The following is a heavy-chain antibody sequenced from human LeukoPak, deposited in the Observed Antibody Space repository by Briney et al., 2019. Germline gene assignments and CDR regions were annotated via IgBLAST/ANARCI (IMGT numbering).Heavy chain of an antibody. CDR3: ARADITLSSFDY. D-gene: IGHD3-10*01. J-gene: IGHJ4*02. CDR1: GGSISSYY. V-gene: IGHV4-59*12. CDR2: IYYSGST. Sequence: SETLSLTCTVSGGSISSYYWSWIRQPPGKGLEWIGYIYYSGSTNYNPSLKSRVTISLDTSKNQFSLKLSSVTAADTAVYYCARADITLSSFDYWGQGTLVTVSS.